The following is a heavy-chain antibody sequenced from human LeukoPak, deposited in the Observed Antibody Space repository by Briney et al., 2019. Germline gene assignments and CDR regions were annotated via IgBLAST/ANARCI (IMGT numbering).Heavy chain of an antibody. CDR3: ARPGIVGAPVPHDAFDI. V-gene: IGHV4-39*01. CDR2: IYYSGST. Sequence: PSETLSLTCTVSGGSISSSSYYWGWIRQPPGKGLEWIGSIYYSGSTYYNPSLKSRVTISVDTSKNQFSLKLSSVTAADTAVYYCARPGIVGAPVPHDAFDIWGQGTMVTVSS. D-gene: IGHD1-26*01. CDR1: GGSISSSSYY. J-gene: IGHJ3*02.